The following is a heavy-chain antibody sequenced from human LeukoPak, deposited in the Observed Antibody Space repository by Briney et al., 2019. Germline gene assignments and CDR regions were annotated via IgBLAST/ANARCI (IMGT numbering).Heavy chain of an antibody. CDR2: INHSGST. V-gene: IGHV4-34*01. CDR1: GGSFSGYY. J-gene: IGHJ4*02. Sequence: SETMSLTCAVYGGSFSGYYWSWIRQPPGKGLEWIGEINHSGSTNYNPSLKSRVTISVDTSKNQFSLKLSSVTAADTAVYYCARGATYYDILTGYYYRYSYFDYWGQGTLVTVSS. D-gene: IGHD3-9*01. CDR3: ARGATYYDILTGYYYRYSYFDY.